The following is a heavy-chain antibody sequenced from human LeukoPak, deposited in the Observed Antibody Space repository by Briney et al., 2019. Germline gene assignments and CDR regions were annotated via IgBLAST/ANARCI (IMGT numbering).Heavy chain of an antibody. CDR2: ISTISGAT. CDR1: GFIFRDST. CDR3: VKSLTALDL. D-gene: IGHD3-16*02. V-gene: IGHV3-48*04. Sequence: GSLRLSCAASGFIFRDSTMDWVRPAPGKGLEWVAHISTISGATYYADSVTGRFTIYRDNAESSLFLQMNSLRAEDTALYYCVKSLTALDLWGQGTLVTVSS. J-gene: IGHJ5*02.